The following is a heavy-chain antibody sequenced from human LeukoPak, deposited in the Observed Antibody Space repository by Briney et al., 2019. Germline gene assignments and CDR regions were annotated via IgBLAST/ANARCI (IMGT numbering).Heavy chain of an antibody. CDR3: ARAGYGDSDFDY. CDR2: IYHSGNT. Sequence: PSETLSLTCTVSGGSISSYYWSWIRQPPGKGLEWIGSIYHSGNTYYNPSLKSRITISVDTSKNQFSLKLSSVTAADTAVYYCARAGYGDSDFDYWGQGTLVTVSS. CDR1: GGSISSYY. V-gene: IGHV4-38-2*02. D-gene: IGHD4-17*01. J-gene: IGHJ4*02.